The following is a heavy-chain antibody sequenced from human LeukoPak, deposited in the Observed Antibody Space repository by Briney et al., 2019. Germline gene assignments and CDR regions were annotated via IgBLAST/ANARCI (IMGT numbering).Heavy chain of an antibody. CDR1: GFTFSNYW. V-gene: IGHV3-7*01. CDR2: MKEDGSEK. Sequence: GGSLRLSCAASGFTFSNYWMSWVRQAPGKGLEWVTNMKEDGSEKNYVDSVKGRFTISRDNAQDSLYLQMNSLRAEDTAVYYCARDRGYSNFDYWGQGTLVTVSS. D-gene: IGHD4-11*01. J-gene: IGHJ4*02. CDR3: ARDRGYSNFDY.